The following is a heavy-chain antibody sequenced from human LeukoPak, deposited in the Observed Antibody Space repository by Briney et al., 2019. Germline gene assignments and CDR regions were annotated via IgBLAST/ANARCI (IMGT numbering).Heavy chain of an antibody. CDR2: ISGSGGST. D-gene: IGHD2-2*01. Sequence: GGSLRLSCAASGFTFSSYAMSWVRQAPGKGLEWVSAISGSGGSTYYADSVKGRFTISRDNSKNTLYLQMNSLRAEDTAVYYCAKDQLRKRVVPAVHFDYWGQATLVTVSS. V-gene: IGHV3-23*01. CDR3: AKDQLRKRVVPAVHFDY. J-gene: IGHJ4*02. CDR1: GFTFSSYA.